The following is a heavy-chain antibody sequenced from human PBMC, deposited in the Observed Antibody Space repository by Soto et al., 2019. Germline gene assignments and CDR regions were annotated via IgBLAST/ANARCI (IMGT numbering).Heavy chain of an antibody. CDR2: ISYDGSNK. CDR3: ARSAPGRIQLWSLTDYSYDMDV. J-gene: IGHJ6*02. V-gene: IGHV3-30-3*01. Sequence: QVQLVESGGGVVQPGRSLRLSCAASGFTFSNYAMHWVRQAPGKGLEWVAVISYDGSNKYYADSVKGRFTISRDNSKNXXYXQXXSLRGEDTAVYYCARSAPGRIQLWSLTDYSYDMDVWGQGTTVTVSS. CDR1: GFTFSNYA. D-gene: IGHD5-18*01.